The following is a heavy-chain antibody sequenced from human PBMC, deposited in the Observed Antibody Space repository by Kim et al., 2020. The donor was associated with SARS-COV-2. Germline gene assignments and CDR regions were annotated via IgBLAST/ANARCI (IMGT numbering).Heavy chain of an antibody. CDR2: ISSSGSTI. CDR1: GFTFSDYY. J-gene: IGHJ4*02. Sequence: GGSLRLSCAASGFTFSDYYMSWIRQAPGKGLEWVSYISSSGSTIYYADSVKGRFTISRDNAKNSLYLQMNSLRAEDTAVYYCARLRGFSWFGELYIDYWGQGTLVTVSS. V-gene: IGHV3-11*04. D-gene: IGHD3-10*01. CDR3: ARLRGFSWFGELYIDY.